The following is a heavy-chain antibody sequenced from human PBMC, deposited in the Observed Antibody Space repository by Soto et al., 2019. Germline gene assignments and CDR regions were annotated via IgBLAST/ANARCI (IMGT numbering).Heavy chain of an antibody. V-gene: IGHV3-7*03. Sequence: EGQLVESGGGLVQPGDSLRLSCAGSGFTFNSYWMSWVRQAPGKGLEWVAKVQQDGSEKYYVDSVKGRFTISRDNVKNSVYLQMNSLRVEDTAVYYCARGGLHRSGYEYYYYYYGLDVWGQGTTVTVAS. CDR1: GFTFNSYW. D-gene: IGHD5-12*01. CDR3: ARGGLHRSGYEYYYYYYGLDV. J-gene: IGHJ6*02. CDR2: VQQDGSEK.